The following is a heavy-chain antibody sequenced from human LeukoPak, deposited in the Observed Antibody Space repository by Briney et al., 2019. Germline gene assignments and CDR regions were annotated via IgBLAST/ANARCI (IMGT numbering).Heavy chain of an antibody. D-gene: IGHD3-10*01. CDR1: GGSISSYY. J-gene: IGHJ3*02. Sequence: SETLSLTCTVSGGSISSYYWSWIRQPPGKGLEWIGYIYYSGSTNYNPSLKSRVTISVDTSKNQFSLKLSSVTAADTAVYYCARDRGVRRAFDIWGQGTMVTVSS. V-gene: IGHV4-59*01. CDR3: ARDRGVRRAFDI. CDR2: IYYSGST.